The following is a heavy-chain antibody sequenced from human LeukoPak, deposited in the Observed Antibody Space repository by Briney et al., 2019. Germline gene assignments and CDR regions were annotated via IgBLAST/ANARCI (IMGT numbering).Heavy chain of an antibody. Sequence: GGSLRLSCAASGFTFSNYAMNWVRQAPGKGLEYVSAISTNGRSTYYANSVKGRFTISRDNSKNTLYLQMGSLRAEDMAVYYCARGVGSLVYYYGMDVWGQGTTVTVSS. CDR3: ARGVGSLVYYYGMDV. J-gene: IGHJ6*02. D-gene: IGHD3-16*01. V-gene: IGHV3-64*01. CDR2: ISTNGRST. CDR1: GFTFSNYA.